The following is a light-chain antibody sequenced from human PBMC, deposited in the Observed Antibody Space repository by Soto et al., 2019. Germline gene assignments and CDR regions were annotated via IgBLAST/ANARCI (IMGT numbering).Light chain of an antibody. CDR2: EGT. Sequence: QSALTQPASVSGSPGQSITISYTGTSSDVGSYNLVSWYQQHPGKAPKLMIYEGTKRPSGVSNRFSGSKSGNTASMTISGLQAEDEADYYCCSYARSSTVVFGGGTKLTVL. CDR1: SSDVGSYNL. CDR3: CSYARSSTVV. V-gene: IGLV2-23*01. J-gene: IGLJ2*01.